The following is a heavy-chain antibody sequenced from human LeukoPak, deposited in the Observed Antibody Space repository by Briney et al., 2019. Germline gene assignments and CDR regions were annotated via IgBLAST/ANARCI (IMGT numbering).Heavy chain of an antibody. J-gene: IGHJ4*02. D-gene: IGHD1-26*01. V-gene: IGHV3-23*01. CDR3: AKRFGESYGHFDY. CDR2: VTGSGSAT. CDR1: GFTFSSFA. Sequence: PGGSLRLSCVASGFTFSSFAMSWVRQAPGKGLEWVSAVTGSGSATDYADFVKGRFTISRDNPKDTLYLQMNSLRAEDTAVYYCAKRFGESYGHFDYWGQGTLVTVSS.